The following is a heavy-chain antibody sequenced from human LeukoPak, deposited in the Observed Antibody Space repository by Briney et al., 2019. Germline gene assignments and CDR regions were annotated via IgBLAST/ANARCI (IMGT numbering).Heavy chain of an antibody. Sequence: PGGSLRLSCAASGFTFSNYDMHWARQATGKGLEWVSAIGTAGDTYYPGSVKGRFTISRENAKNSLYLQMNSLRAGDTAVYYCARSVAMGVLGYYGMDVWGQGTTVTVSS. CDR3: ARSVAMGVLGYYGMDV. CDR2: IGTAGDT. CDR1: GFTFSNYD. D-gene: IGHD2-8*01. J-gene: IGHJ6*02. V-gene: IGHV3-13*01.